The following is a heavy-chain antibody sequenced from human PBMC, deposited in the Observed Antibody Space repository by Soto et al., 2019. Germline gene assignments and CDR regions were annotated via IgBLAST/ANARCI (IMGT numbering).Heavy chain of an antibody. J-gene: IGHJ5*02. CDR3: ARLRIATNNYKWFNP. V-gene: IGHV4-31*03. CDR2: IYVTGAV. D-gene: IGHD2-21*01. Sequence: SETLSLTCSVSGAALNSGNYYWSWIRQVPGKGLEWIGHIYVTGAVDYNPSLRDRITISQDTSERQFSLNLRLVTAADTAVYYCARLRIATNNYKWFNPWGQGTLVTVSS. CDR1: GAALNSGNYY.